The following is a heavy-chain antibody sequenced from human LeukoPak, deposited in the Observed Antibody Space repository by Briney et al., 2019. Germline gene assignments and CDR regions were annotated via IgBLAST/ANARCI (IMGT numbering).Heavy chain of an antibody. Sequence: ASVKVSCKTSGYTFTSYYMHWVRQAPGQGLEWMGWINPNSGGTNYAQKFQGRVTMTRDTSISTAYIELSRLRSDDTAVYYCASLRSTRYYDSSGYSYAFDIWGQGAMVTVSS. J-gene: IGHJ3*02. V-gene: IGHV1-2*02. CDR2: INPNSGGT. CDR1: GYTFTSYY. D-gene: IGHD3-22*01. CDR3: ASLRSTRYYDSSGYSYAFDI.